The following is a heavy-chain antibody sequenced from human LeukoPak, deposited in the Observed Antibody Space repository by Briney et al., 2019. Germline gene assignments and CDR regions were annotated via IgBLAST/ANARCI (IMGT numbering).Heavy chain of an antibody. V-gene: IGHV3-7*02. J-gene: IGHJ4*02. D-gene: IGHD4-17*01. CDR3: AITGGPTVTAFDL. Sequence: GGSLRLSCATSGFTFSIYAMSWVRQAPGKGLEWVANINHDGGDKNYVDSVKGRFTISRDNAKSSLYLQMSSLRVEDTAVYYCAITGGPTVTAFDLWGQGILVTVSS. CDR1: GFTFSIYA. CDR2: INHDGGDK.